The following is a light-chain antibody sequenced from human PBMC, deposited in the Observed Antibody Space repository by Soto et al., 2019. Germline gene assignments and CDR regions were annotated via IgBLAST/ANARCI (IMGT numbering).Light chain of an antibody. CDR3: QSYDSSLSDSVV. J-gene: IGLJ2*01. V-gene: IGLV1-40*01. CDR1: NSNFGAGYD. Sequence: QSVLTQPPSVSGAPGQRVTISCTGSNSNFGAGYDVHWYQQLPGTVPKLVIYDNNQRPSGVLDRFSGSKSGTSASLAITGLQAEDEADYYCQSYDSSLSDSVVFGGGTKVTVL. CDR2: DNN.